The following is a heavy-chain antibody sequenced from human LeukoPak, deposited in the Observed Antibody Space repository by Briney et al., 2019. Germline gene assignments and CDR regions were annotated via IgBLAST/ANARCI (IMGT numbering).Heavy chain of an antibody. CDR2: ISSSGSTI. V-gene: IGHV3-48*03. Sequence: PGGSLRLSCAASGFTFSSYEMNWVRQAPGKGLEWVSYISSSGSTIYYADSVKGRFTISRDNAKNSLYLQMNSLRAEGTAVYYCASITMVRGVIFDYWGQGTLVTVSS. J-gene: IGHJ4*02. CDR1: GFTFSSYE. D-gene: IGHD3-10*01. CDR3: ASITMVRGVIFDY.